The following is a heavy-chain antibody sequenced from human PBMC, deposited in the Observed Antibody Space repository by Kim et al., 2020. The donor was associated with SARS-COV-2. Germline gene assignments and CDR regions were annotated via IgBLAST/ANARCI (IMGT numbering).Heavy chain of an antibody. CDR3: ARNEDY. Sequence: ASVKVSCKASGYTFTSYAFHWVRQAPGQGLEWMGWIDADNGNTKYSQKFQGRVTITRDTSASTAYMELSSLRSEDTAVYYCARNEDYWGRGTLVTVSS. V-gene: IGHV1-3*01. CDR1: GYTFTSYA. CDR2: IDADNGNT. J-gene: IGHJ4*02.